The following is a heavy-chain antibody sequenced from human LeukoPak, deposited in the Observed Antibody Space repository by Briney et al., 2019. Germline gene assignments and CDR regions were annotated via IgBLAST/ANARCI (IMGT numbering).Heavy chain of an antibody. D-gene: IGHD2-2*01. CDR1: GFTFSSYA. CDR2: ISGSGGST. Sequence: GGSLRPSCAASGFTFSSYAMSWVRQAPGKGLEWVSAISGSGGSTYYADSVKGRFTISRDNSKNTLYLQMNSLRAEDTAVYYCAKDQQYQLLSHFDYWGQGTLVTVSS. CDR3: AKDQQYQLLSHFDY. J-gene: IGHJ4*02. V-gene: IGHV3-23*01.